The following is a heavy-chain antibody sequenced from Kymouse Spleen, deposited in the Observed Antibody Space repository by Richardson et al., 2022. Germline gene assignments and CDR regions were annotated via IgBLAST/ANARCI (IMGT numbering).Heavy chain of an antibody. V-gene: IGHV3-11*01. Sequence: QVQLVESGGGLVKPGGSLRLSCAASGFTFSDYYMSWIRQAPGKGLEWVSYISSSGSTIYYADSVKGRFTISRDNAKNSLYLQMNSLRAEDTAVYYCARDLVDTAMAGDYYYYYGMDVWGQGTTVTVSS. CDR3: ARDLVDTAMAGDYYYYYGMDV. D-gene: IGHD5-18,IGHD5-18*01. J-gene: IGHJ6*02. CDR2: ISSSGSTI. CDR1: GFTFSDYY.